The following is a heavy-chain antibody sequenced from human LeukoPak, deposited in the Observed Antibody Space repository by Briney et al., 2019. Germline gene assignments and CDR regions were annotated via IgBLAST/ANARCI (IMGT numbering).Heavy chain of an antibody. CDR3: AREGSYSSVDY. J-gene: IGHJ4*02. Sequence: ASVKVSCKASGYTFASYAINWVRQAPGQGLEWLGGIIPILGTTNYAQKFRGRVTITADDFTSTAYMDLSSLRSDDTAVYYCAREGSYSSVDYWGQGTLVTVSS. CDR1: GYTFASYA. CDR2: IIPILGTT. D-gene: IGHD1-26*01. V-gene: IGHV1-69*13.